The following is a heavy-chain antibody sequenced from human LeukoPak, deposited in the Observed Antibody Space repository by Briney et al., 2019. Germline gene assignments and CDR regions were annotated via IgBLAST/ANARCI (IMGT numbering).Heavy chain of an antibody. V-gene: IGHV3-74*01. CDR3: AKDHYWSIDY. CDR1: GFTFSNYA. Sequence: GGSLRLSCAASGFTFSNYAMHWVRHAPGQGLVWVSRIKGDGISTNYADSVKGRFTISRDIAKNTLYLQMNSLRAEDTGVYYCAKDHYWSIDYWGRGTLVTVSS. J-gene: IGHJ4*02. D-gene: IGHD3-3*01. CDR2: IKGDGIST.